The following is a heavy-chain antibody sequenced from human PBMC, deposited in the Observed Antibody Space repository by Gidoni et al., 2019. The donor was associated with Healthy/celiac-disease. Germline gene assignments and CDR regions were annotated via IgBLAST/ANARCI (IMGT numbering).Heavy chain of an antibody. V-gene: IGHV3-21*01. D-gene: IGHD3-22*01. Sequence: EVQLVESGGGLVKPGGSLRLSCAASGLTFSTYSMTWVRQPPGKGLEWVSSISSSSSYIYYADSVKGRFTISRDNAKNSLYLQMNSLRAEDTAVYYCARDYTPRQGPTYYYDSSGYPDAFDIWGQGTMVTVSS. CDR3: ARDYTPRQGPTYYYDSSGYPDAFDI. J-gene: IGHJ3*02. CDR1: GLTFSTYS. CDR2: ISSSSSYI.